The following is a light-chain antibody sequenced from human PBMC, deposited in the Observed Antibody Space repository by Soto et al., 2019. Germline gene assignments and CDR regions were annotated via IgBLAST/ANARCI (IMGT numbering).Light chain of an antibody. CDR1: SSDVGGYKY. Sequence: QSALTQPASVSGSPGQSITISCTGTSSDVGGYKYVSWYQQHPDKAPKLILYEVSNRPSGVSIRFSGSKSGNTASLTISGLQAEDEADYYCTSYTSAAILVFGGGTKVTVL. CDR3: TSYTSAAILV. V-gene: IGLV2-14*01. CDR2: EVS. J-gene: IGLJ2*01.